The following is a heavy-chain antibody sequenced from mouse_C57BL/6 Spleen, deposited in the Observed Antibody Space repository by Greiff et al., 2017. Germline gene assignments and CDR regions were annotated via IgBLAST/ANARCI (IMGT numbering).Heavy chain of an antibody. Sequence: EVQGVESGGDLVKPGGSLKLSCAASGFTFSSYGMSWVRQTPDKRLEWVATISSGGSYTYYPDSVKGRFTIYRDNAKNTLYLQRSSLKSEDTAMYYCAREEDYGNMFAYWGQGTLVTVSA. V-gene: IGHV5-6*01. CDR3: AREEDYGNMFAY. CDR2: ISSGGSYT. CDR1: GFTFSSYG. J-gene: IGHJ3*01. D-gene: IGHD2-1*01.